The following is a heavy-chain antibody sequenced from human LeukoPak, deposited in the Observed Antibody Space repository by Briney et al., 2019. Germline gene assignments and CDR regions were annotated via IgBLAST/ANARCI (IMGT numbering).Heavy chain of an antibody. D-gene: IGHD5-24*01. CDR2: INPSGGST. V-gene: IGHV1-46*01. CDR3: ARVDEMATISDAFDI. Sequence: ASVKVSCKAPGYTFTSYYMHWVRQAPGQGLEWMGIINPSGGSTSYAQKFQGRVTMTRDTSTSTVYMELSSLRSEDTAVYYCARVDEMATISDAFDIWGQGTMVTVSS. J-gene: IGHJ3*02. CDR1: GYTFTSYY.